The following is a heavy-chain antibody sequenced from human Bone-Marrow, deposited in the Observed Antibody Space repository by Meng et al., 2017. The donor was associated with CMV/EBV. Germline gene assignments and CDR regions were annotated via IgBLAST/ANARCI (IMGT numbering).Heavy chain of an antibody. J-gene: IGHJ4*02. Sequence: GESLKISCAASGFTFSSYSMNWVRQAPGKGLEWVSYISSSSTIYYADSVKGRFTISRDNAKKSLYLQMNSLRAEDTAVYYCARDQDYGDIPDLDYWGQGTLVTVSS. D-gene: IGHD4-17*01. V-gene: IGHV3-48*04. CDR3: ARDQDYGDIPDLDY. CDR1: GFTFSSYS. CDR2: ISSSSTI.